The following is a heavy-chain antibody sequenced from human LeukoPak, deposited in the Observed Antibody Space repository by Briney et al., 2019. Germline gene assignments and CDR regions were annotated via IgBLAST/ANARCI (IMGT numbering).Heavy chain of an antibody. Sequence: ASVKVSCKSSGYIFTGYNMNWVRQAPGQGLEWTGWIRPNSGSTTYAQKFQGRVTLTTDTSTRIAFLELTGLTSADTAVYFCTRDAFNYFDSWGQGTLVTVSS. CDR3: TRDAFNYFDS. CDR2: IRPNSGST. D-gene: IGHD3-3*02. J-gene: IGHJ4*02. V-gene: IGHV1-2*02. CDR1: GYIFTGYN.